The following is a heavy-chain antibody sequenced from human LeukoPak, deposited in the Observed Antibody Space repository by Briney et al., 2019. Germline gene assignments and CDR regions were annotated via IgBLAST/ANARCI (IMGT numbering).Heavy chain of an antibody. D-gene: IGHD3-22*01. V-gene: IGHV4-34*01. CDR2: INHSGST. CDR1: GGSFSGYY. J-gene: IGHJ4*02. CDR3: ARGRRDSYYYDSSGYRDY. Sequence: SETLSLTCAVYGGSFSGYYWSWIRQPPGKGLEWIGEINHSGSTNYNPSLKSRVTISVDTSKNQFSLKLSSVTAADTAVYYCARGRRDSYYYDSSGYRDYWGQGTLVTVSS.